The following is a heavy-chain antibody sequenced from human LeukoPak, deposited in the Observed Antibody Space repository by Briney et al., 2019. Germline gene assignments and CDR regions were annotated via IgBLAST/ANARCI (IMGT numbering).Heavy chain of an antibody. CDR3: AREGRGPLPY. CDR1: GGSISSYY. J-gene: IGHJ4*02. V-gene: IGHV4-59*12. Sequence: SETLSLTCTVSGGSISSYYWSWIRQPPGKGLEWIGSIYYSGSTYYNPSLKSRVTISVDTSKNQFSLKLSSVTAADTAVYYCAREGRGPLPYWGQGTLVTVSS. D-gene: IGHD3-10*01. CDR2: IYYSGST.